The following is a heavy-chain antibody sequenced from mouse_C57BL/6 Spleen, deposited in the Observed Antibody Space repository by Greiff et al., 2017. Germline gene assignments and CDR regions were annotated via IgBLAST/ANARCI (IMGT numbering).Heavy chain of an antibody. V-gene: IGHV1-52*01. Sequence: QVQLQQPGAELVRPGSSVKLSCKASGYTFTSYWMHWVKQRPIQGLEWIGNIDPSDSETHYNQKFKDKATLTVDKSSSTAYMPLSSLTSEDSAVYYCARSGDGYYLYAMDYWGQGTSVTVSS. D-gene: IGHD2-3*01. J-gene: IGHJ4*01. CDR3: ARSGDGYYLYAMDY. CDR2: IDPSDSET. CDR1: GYTFTSYW.